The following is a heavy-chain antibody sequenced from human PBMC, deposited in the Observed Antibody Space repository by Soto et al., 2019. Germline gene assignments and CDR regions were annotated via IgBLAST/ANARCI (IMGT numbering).Heavy chain of an antibody. J-gene: IGHJ5*02. Sequence: QVQLVQSGAEVKKPGASVKVSCKASGYTFTSYDINWVRQATGQGLEWMGWMNPNSGNTGYAQKFQGRVTMTRNTSISTAYMELSSLRSEDTAVYYCARVPTINVLRFLEWLLTFDPWGQGTLVTVSS. D-gene: IGHD3-3*01. CDR2: MNPNSGNT. CDR1: GYTFTSYD. V-gene: IGHV1-8*01. CDR3: ARVPTINVLRFLEWLLTFDP.